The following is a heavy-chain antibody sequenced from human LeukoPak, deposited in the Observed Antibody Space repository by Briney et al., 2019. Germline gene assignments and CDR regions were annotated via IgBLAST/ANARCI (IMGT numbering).Heavy chain of an antibody. CDR3: AKDVDYGSGGNFYYFDY. J-gene: IGHJ4*02. CDR2: ISWNSGSI. CDR1: GFTFDDYA. D-gene: IGHD3-10*01. Sequence: SLRLSCAASGFTFDDYAMHWVRQAPGKGLEWVSGISWNSGSIGYADSVKGRFTISRDNAKNSLYLQMNSLRAEDMALYYCAKDVDYGSGGNFYYFDYWGQGTLVTVSS. V-gene: IGHV3-9*03.